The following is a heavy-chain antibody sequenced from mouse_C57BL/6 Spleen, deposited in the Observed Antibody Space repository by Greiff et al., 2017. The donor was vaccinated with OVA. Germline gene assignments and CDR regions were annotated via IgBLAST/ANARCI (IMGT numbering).Heavy chain of an antibody. V-gene: IGHV1-69*01. CDR1: GYTFTSYW. J-gene: IGHJ4*01. CDR3: ARRGSNYGVYYAMDY. Sequence: QVQLQQPGAELVMPGASVKLSCKASGYTFTSYWMHWVKQRPGQGLEWIGEIDPSDSYTNYNQKFKGKSTLTVDKSSSTAYMQLSSLTSEDSAVYDCARRGSNYGVYYAMDYWGQGTSVTVSS. CDR2: IDPSDSYT. D-gene: IGHD2-5*01.